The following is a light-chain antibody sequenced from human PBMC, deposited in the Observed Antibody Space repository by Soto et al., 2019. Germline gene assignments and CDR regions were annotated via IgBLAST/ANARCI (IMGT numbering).Light chain of an antibody. V-gene: IGKV3-20*01. CDR1: QSVSSTY. CDR2: GAT. CDR3: QQYGSSPYT. J-gene: IGKJ2*01. Sequence: EIVLTQSPGTLSLSPGERATLSCRASQSVSSTYVSWYQQKPGHAPRLLIYGATIRATGVPDMFSGSGSWTDFTLTISSLEPEEFAVYYCQQYGSSPYTFGQGTKLEIK.